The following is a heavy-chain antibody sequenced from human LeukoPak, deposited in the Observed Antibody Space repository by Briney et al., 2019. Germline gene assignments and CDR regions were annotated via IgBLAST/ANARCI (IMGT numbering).Heavy chain of an antibody. V-gene: IGHV4-59*08. J-gene: IGHJ4*02. D-gene: IGHD1-26*01. Sequence: SETLSLTCTVSCGSISSYYWSWIRQPPGKGLEWIGYIYYSGSTNYNPSLKSRVTISVDTSKNQFSLKLSSVTAADTAVYYCARHSSGSGSYIPLGDFDYWGQGTLVTVSS. CDR3: ARHSSGSGSYIPLGDFDY. CDR2: IYYSGST. CDR1: CGSISSYY.